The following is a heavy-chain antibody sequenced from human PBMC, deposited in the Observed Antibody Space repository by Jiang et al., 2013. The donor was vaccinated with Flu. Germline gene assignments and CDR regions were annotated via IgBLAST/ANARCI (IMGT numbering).Heavy chain of an antibody. V-gene: IGHV7-4-1*02. CDR2: INTNTGNP. D-gene: IGHD5-18*01. CDR3: ARDLFPSSRKGYSYGWNWFDP. CDR1: GYTFTSYA. J-gene: IGHJ5*02. Sequence: QSGSELKKPGASVKVSCKASGYTFTSYAMNWVRQAPGQGLEWMGWINTNTGNPTYAQGFTGRFVFSLDTSVSTAYLQISSLKAEDTAVYYCARDLFPSSRKGYSYGWNWFDPWGQGTLVTVSS.